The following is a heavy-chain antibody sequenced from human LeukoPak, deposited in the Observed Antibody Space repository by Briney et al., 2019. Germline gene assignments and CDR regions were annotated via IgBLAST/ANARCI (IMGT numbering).Heavy chain of an antibody. Sequence: SETLSLTCTVSGGSISSDSYYWGWIRQPPGKELEWVVNINYSGSTHYNPSLKSRVTISVDTSKNQFSLKLSFVTAADWAMYYCGRQLTSKYSSGWYYVDYWGQGTLVTVSS. D-gene: IGHD6-19*01. J-gene: IGHJ4*01. V-gene: IGHV4-39*01. CDR1: GGSISSDSYY. CDR2: INYSGST. CDR3: GRQLTSKYSSGWYYVDY.